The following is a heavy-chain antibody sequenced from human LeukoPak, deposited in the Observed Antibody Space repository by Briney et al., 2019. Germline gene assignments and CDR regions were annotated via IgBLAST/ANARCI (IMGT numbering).Heavy chain of an antibody. CDR1: GYTFTSYD. J-gene: IGHJ5*02. CDR2: MNPNSGNT. CDR3: ARGFTIFGVAVNWFDP. D-gene: IGHD3-3*01. Sequence: GASVKVSCKASGYTFTSYDINWVRQATGQGLEWMGWMNPNSGNTGYAQKFQGRVTITRNTSISTAYMELSSLRSEDTAVYYCARGFTIFGVAVNWFDPWGQGTLVTVSS. V-gene: IGHV1-8*03.